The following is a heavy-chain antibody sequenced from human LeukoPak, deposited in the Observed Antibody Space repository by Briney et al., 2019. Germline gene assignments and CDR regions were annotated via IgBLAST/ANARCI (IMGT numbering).Heavy chain of an antibody. D-gene: IGHD2-21*02. CDR1: GFTVSSNY. CDR2: IYSGGST. V-gene: IGHV3-66*01. J-gene: IGHJ4*02. Sequence: GGSLSLSWAASGFTVSSNYMSWVRQAPGKGLEWVSVIYSGGSTYYADSVKGRFTISRDNSKNTLYLQMNSLRAEDTAVYYCARVGRGVTSTYWGQGTLVTVSS. CDR3: ARVGRGVTSTY.